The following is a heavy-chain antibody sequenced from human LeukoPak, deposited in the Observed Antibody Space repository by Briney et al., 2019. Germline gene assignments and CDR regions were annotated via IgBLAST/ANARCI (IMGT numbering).Heavy chain of an antibody. Sequence: SQTLSLTCAISGDSVSSNSAAWSWVRQSPSRGLEWLGRAYYRSKWYHDYALSVKSRMTINSDTSKPQFSLQLNSVTPEDPALHYCARDTRRLGDFSLFRAFNVWGQGTMVTVSS. J-gene: IGHJ3*01. CDR2: AYYRSKWYH. CDR1: GDSVSSNSAA. CDR3: ARDTRRLGDFSLFRAFNV. V-gene: IGHV6-1*01. D-gene: IGHD3-16*02.